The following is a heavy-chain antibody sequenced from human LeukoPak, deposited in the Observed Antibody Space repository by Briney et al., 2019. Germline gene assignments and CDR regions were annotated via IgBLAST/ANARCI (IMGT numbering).Heavy chain of an antibody. V-gene: IGHV4-34*01. D-gene: IGHD3-10*01. J-gene: IGHJ5*02. CDR2: INHSGST. Sequence: SETLSLTCAVYGGSFSGYYWSWIRQPPGKGLEWIGEINHSGSTNYNPSLKSRVIISVDTSKNQFSLKLSSVTAADTAVYYCARVRRRYYGSGSYYDNNWFDPWGQGTLVTVSS. CDR3: ARVRRRYYGSGSYYDNNWFDP. CDR1: GGSFSGYY.